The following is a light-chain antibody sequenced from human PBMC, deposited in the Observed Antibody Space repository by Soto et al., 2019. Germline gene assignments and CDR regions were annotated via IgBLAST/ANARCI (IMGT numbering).Light chain of an antibody. Sequence: DIQMTQSPSSVYASVGDRVTLTCRASQGISNWLAWYQQKQGKAPNLLIYAASSLQSGVPSRFSGSGSGTDFTLTISRLQPEDFATYYCQQTNSFPYTFGQGTKLEIK. J-gene: IGKJ2*01. CDR1: QGISNW. CDR3: QQTNSFPYT. V-gene: IGKV1D-12*01. CDR2: AAS.